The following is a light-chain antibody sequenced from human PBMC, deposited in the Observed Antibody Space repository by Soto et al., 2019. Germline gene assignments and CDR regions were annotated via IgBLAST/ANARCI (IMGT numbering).Light chain of an antibody. CDR2: DVS. J-gene: IGKJ5*01. V-gene: IGKV3-15*01. Sequence: MTQSPGTLSVSPGERATLSCRAGQGVTTNFAWYQQKSGQSPRLLIYDVSIRATGDPARFSGTGSETDFTLTISGLQSEDSAVYFCQQYNNWPFSFGQGTRLEIK. CDR3: QQYNNWPFS. CDR1: QGVTTN.